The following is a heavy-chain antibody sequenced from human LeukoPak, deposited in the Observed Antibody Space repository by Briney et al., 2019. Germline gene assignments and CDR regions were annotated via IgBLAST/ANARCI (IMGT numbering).Heavy chain of an antibody. CDR2: ISGSGGST. J-gene: IGHJ5*02. D-gene: IGHD3-22*01. Sequence: GGSLRLSCAASGFTFSSYAMSWVRQAPGKGLEWVSAISGSGGSTYYADSVKGRFTISRDNSKNTLYPQMNSLRAEDTAVYYCAKDRKAYYYDSSGYYGPTWGQGTLVTVSS. V-gene: IGHV3-23*01. CDR3: AKDRKAYYYDSSGYYGPT. CDR1: GFTFSSYA.